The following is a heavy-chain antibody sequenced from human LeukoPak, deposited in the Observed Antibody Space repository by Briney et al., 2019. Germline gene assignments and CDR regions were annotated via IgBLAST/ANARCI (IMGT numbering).Heavy chain of an antibody. CDR3: AKDGGSGYSYGYDQKGYYFDY. V-gene: IGHV3-30*02. CDR1: GFTFSSYG. J-gene: IGHJ4*02. D-gene: IGHD5-18*01. CDR2: IRYCGSNK. Sequence: GGSLRLSCAASGFTFSSYGMHWVRQAPGKGLEGVAFIRYCGSNKYYADSVKGRFTISRDNSKNTLYLQMNSLRAEDTAVYYCAKDGGSGYSYGYDQKGYYFDYWGQGTLVTVSS.